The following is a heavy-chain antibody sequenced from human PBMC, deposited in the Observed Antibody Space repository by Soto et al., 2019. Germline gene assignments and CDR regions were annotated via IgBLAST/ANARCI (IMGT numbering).Heavy chain of an antibody. Sequence: VQLLESGGGVVQRGGSLRLSCAASGFTVGSHAMSWVRQAPGKGLEWVSSISGSGDGTYYGDSVKGRFTISRDSSSSTLYLQMDNPRGEDTAVYFCTRSRRSILMVYGFGGMDVWGQGTTVTVSS. D-gene: IGHD2-8*01. CDR2: ISGSGDGT. CDR1: GFTVGSHA. J-gene: IGHJ6*02. V-gene: IGHV3-23*01. CDR3: TRSRRSILMVYGFGGMDV.